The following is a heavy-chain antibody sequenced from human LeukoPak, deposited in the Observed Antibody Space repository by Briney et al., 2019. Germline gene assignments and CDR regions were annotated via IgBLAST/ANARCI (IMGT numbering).Heavy chain of an antibody. J-gene: IGHJ5*02. CDR3: ARRRQLERLWFDP. CDR2: IYYSGST. Sequence: PSETLSLTCTVSGGSISSGGYYWSWIRQHPGKGLEWIGYIYYSGSTYYNPSLKSRVTISVDTSKNQFTLKLSSVTAADTAVYYCARRRQLERLWFDPWGQGTLVTVSS. D-gene: IGHD1-1*01. V-gene: IGHV4-31*03. CDR1: GGSISSGGYY.